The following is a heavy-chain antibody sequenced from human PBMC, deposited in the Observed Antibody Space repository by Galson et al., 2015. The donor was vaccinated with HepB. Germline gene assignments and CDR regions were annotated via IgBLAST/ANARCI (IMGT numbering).Heavy chain of an antibody. CDR2: ISRAYTSK. D-gene: IGHD3-10*01. CDR3: ASDCDGSGSFYNMLGY. CDR1: GFTFSSHA. V-gene: IGHV3-30*07. Sequence: SLRLSCAVSGFTFSSHAFHWVRQAPGRGLEWVALISRAYTSKFYADSVKGRLSISRDDSKDTVYLQMNSLRDEDTAVYYCASDCDGSGSFYNMLGYWGQGTKVTVTS. J-gene: IGHJ4*02.